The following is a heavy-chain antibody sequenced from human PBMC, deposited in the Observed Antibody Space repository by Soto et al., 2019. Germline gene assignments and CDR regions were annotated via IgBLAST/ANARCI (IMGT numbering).Heavy chain of an antibody. J-gene: IGHJ1*01. D-gene: IGHD6-6*01. CDR3: ARDRSSSSVAEYFQH. CDR1: GGSFSGYY. Sequence: SETLSLTCAVYGGSFSGYYWSWIRQPPGKGLEWIGEINHSGSTNYNPSLKSRVTISVDTSKNQFSLKLSSVTAADTAVYYCARDRSSSSVAEYFQHWGQGTLVTVSS. V-gene: IGHV4-34*01. CDR2: INHSGST.